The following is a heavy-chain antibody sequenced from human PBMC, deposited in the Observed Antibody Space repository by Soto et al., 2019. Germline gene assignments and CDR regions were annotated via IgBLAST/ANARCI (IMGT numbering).Heavy chain of an antibody. Sequence: TCKAYGFTFTDYFMHWMRQAPGQGIEWMGSINLYRGGTKFAPTFQGRVTLTRDTSISTAYIDLSSLTSDDTAVYFCARDSATLAGTFFDYWRQGALVTVSS. CDR1: GFTFTDYF. CDR3: ARDSATLAGTFFDY. J-gene: IGHJ4*02. CDR2: INLYRGGT. V-gene: IGHV1-2*02. D-gene: IGHD2-15*01.